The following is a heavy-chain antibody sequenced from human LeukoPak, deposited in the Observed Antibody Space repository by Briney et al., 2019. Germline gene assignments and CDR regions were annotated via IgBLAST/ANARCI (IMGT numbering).Heavy chain of an antibody. CDR1: GFIFSSHA. J-gene: IGHJ6*03. Sequence: GVLRLSCAASGFIFSSHAMSWVRQAPGKGLEWVSSISSSSGYIFYADSVKGRFTISRDNSKNIVYLQMDSLRVDDTALYYCARGGYQPYYYMDVWGTGTTVTVSS. CDR2: ISSSSGYI. CDR3: ARGGYQPYYYMDV. D-gene: IGHD2-2*01. V-gene: IGHV3-21*01.